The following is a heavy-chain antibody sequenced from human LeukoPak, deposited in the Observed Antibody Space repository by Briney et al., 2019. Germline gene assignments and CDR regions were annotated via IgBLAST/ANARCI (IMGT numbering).Heavy chain of an antibody. D-gene: IGHD6-19*01. CDR3: ARVAGRGNYYYGMDV. V-gene: IGHV3-30*04. J-gene: IGHJ6*02. Sequence: GKSLRLSCAASGFTLSSYAMHWVRHAPGKGLEWVAVISYDGSNKYYADSVKGRFTISRDNSKNTLYMQMNSLRAEDTAVYYCARVAGRGNYYYGMDVWGQGTTVTVSS. CDR2: ISYDGSNK. CDR1: GFTLSSYA.